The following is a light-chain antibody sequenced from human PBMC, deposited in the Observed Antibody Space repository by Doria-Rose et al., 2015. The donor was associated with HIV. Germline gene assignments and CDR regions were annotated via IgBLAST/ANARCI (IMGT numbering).Light chain of an antibody. V-gene: IGLV2-14*01. Sequence: QPASVSGSPGQSITISCTGTSSDVGGYNYVSWYQQHPGKAPKLMISEVSNRPSGVSNRFSGSKSGNTASLTISGLQAEDEADYYCSSFTSSGTPYVFGTGTKVTVL. CDR3: SSFTSSGTPYV. J-gene: IGLJ1*01. CDR2: EVS. CDR1: SSDVGGYNY.